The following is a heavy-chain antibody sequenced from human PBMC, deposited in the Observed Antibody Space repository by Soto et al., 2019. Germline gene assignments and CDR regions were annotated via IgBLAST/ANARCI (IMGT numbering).Heavy chain of an antibody. V-gene: IGHV5-51*01. J-gene: IGHJ6*02. D-gene: IGHD3-10*01. Sequence: PGESLKISCNGSVYSFTSYWIGWVRQMPGKCLEWMGIIYPGDSDTXXSPSFQGXXTISAYKSISTXYLQWXSLKASDTAMYYCARHRALNPMDVWCQGTTVTVSS. CDR1: VYSFTSYW. CDR2: IYPGDSDT. CDR3: ARHRALNPMDV.